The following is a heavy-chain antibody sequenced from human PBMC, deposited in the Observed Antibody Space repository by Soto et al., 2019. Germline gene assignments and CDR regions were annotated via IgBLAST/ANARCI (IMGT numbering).Heavy chain of an antibody. CDR3: ARDPPPPDY. V-gene: IGHV1-18*01. Sequence: QVQLVQSGAEVKKPGASVKVSYRASGYTFANNAISWMRQAPGQGLEWMGWISAYNGNTNYAQKLQGRVTMTTDTSTSTADMELRSLRSDDTAVYYCARDPPPPDYWGQGTLVTVST. J-gene: IGHJ4*02. CDR2: ISAYNGNT. CDR1: GYTFANNA.